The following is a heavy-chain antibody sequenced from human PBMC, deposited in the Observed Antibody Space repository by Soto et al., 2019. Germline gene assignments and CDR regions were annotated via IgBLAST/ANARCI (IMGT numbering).Heavy chain of an antibody. J-gene: IGHJ5*02. D-gene: IGHD3-22*01. Sequence: SETLSLTCTVSGGSISSYYWSWIRQPPGKGLEWIGYIYYSGSTNYNPSLKSRVTISVDTSKNQFSLKLSPVTAADTAVYYCARDKDSIGEGHWFDPWGQGTLVTVSS. V-gene: IGHV4-59*01. CDR1: GGSISSYY. CDR3: ARDKDSIGEGHWFDP. CDR2: IYYSGST.